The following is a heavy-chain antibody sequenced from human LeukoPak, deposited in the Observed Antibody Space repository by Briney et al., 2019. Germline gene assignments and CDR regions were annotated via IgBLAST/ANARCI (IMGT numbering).Heavy chain of an antibody. D-gene: IGHD3-10*01. CDR1: GGSFSGYY. CDR3: ARHLLWFGATDY. V-gene: IGHV4-34*01. CDR2: INHSGST. J-gene: IGHJ4*02. Sequence: SETLSLTCAVYGGSFSGYYWSWIRQPPGKGREWIGEINHSGSTNYNPSLKSRVTISVDTSKNQFSLKLSSVTAADTAVYYCARHLLWFGATDYWGQGTLVTVSS.